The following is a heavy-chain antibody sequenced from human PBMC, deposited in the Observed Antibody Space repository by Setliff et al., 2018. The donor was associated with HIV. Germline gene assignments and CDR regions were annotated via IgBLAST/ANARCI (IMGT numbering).Heavy chain of an antibody. V-gene: IGHV3-7*01. CDR3: AGSRGYFVKAD. D-gene: IGHD3-22*01. CDR1: GFTFTTYW. CDR2: INQNGREK. J-gene: IGHJ4*02. Sequence: GESLKISCAASGFTFTTYWMSWVRQSPGKGLEWVANINQNGREKYYVDSVKGRFTISRDNVKNSVYLQMNSLRGEDTAVYYCAGSRGYFVKADWGQGTLVTVSS.